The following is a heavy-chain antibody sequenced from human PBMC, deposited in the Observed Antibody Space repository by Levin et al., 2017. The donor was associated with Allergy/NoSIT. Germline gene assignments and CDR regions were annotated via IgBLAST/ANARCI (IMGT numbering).Heavy chain of an antibody. J-gene: IGHJ3*02. V-gene: IGHV4-39*02. D-gene: IGHD5-24*01. CDR3: ARLFNGCPGDI. CDR1: GGSISTSTYH. CDR2: IYYRGNV. Sequence: SQTLSLPCTVSGGSISTSTYHWGWIRQPPGKGLEWIGSIYYRGNVYYSPSLESRVTLFVDTSNNHFSLKLRSVTAADTAMYYCARLFNGCPGDIWGQGTMVTVSS.